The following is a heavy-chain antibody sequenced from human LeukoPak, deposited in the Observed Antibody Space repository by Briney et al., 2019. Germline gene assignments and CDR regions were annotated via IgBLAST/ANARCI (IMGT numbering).Heavy chain of an antibody. CDR2: VHYTGST. CDR1: GGSISGSRNY. Sequence: SETLSLTCAASGGSISGSRNYWGWIRQPPGKGLEWIGSVHYTGSTYSNPPLTSRVTISVDTSKNQFFLKLNSVTAADTAVYYCARDQIFVNGGFGLKLTDWGQGTLVTVSS. CDR3: ARDQIFVNGGFGLKLTD. V-gene: IGHV4-39*07. J-gene: IGHJ4*02. D-gene: IGHD4-23*01.